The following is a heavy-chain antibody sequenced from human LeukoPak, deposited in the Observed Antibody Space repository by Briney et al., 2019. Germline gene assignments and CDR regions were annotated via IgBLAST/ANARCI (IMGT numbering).Heavy chain of an antibody. J-gene: IGHJ6*03. CDR2: IRSKAYGGTT. CDR3: TRDIYYYYMDV. CDR1: GFTFDDYG. V-gene: IGHV3-49*04. Sequence: GRSLRLSCAVSGFTFDDYGMSWVRQAPGKGLEWVGFIRSKAYGGTTEYAASVKGRFTISRADSKSIAYLQMNSLKTEDTAVYYCTRDIYYYYMDVWGKGTTVTVSS.